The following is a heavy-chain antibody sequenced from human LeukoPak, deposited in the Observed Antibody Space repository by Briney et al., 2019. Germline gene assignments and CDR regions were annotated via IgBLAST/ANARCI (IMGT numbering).Heavy chain of an antibody. Sequence: AGGSLRLSCAASGFTFSSYAMSWVRQAPGKGLEWDSGISGSGGRIYYADSVKGRFTVSRDNSKNTLYLQMNSLRAEDTAVYYCAKARGYCTNGVCYRFDYWGQGTLVTVSS. J-gene: IGHJ4*02. CDR2: ISGSGGRI. CDR1: GFTFSSYA. CDR3: AKARGYCTNGVCYRFDY. V-gene: IGHV3-23*01. D-gene: IGHD2-8*01.